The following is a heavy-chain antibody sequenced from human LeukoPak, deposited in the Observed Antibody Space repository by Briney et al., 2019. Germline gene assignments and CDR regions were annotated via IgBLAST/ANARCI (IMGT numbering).Heavy chain of an antibody. J-gene: IGHJ4*02. V-gene: IGHV4-39*01. CDR3: VRHDYYDSSGIPPFGY. CDR2: IYYSGST. D-gene: IGHD3-22*01. CDR1: GGSISSSSYY. Sequence: PSETLSLTCTVSGGSISSSSYYWGWIRQPPGKGLEGIGSIYYSGSTYYNPSLKSRVTISVDTSKNQFSLKLSSVTAADTAVYYCVRHDYYDSSGIPPFGYWGQGTLVTVSS.